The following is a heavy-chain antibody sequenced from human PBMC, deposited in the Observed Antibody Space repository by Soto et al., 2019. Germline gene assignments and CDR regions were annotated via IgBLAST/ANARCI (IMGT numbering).Heavy chain of an antibody. CDR2: ISYRGAT. Sequence: QVQLQETGPGLVQPSETLSLTCPGSGGSVTNGIYYWSCIGQPPGRGLEWIGYISYRGATQYNPSLECRGSIPVDTSNNQFSLPLSSLTAADTAVYYCGRYSRRTGVKYYYGFDACGKWTTVTVSS. D-gene: IGHD1-26*01. J-gene: IGHJ6*04. CDR1: GGSVTNGIYY. V-gene: IGHV4-61*01. CDR3: GRYSRRTGVKYYYGFDA.